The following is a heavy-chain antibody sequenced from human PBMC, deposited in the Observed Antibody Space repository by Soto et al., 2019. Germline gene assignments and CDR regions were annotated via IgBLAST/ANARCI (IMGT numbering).Heavy chain of an antibody. J-gene: IGHJ6*02. CDR2: IYYSGST. V-gene: IGHV4-59*01. Sequence: SETLSLTCTVSGGSISSYYWSWIRQPPGKGLEWIEYIYYSGSTNYNPSLKSRVTISVDTSKNQFSLKLSSVTAADTAVYYCARGNFGDSGYFYYYGMDVWGQGTTVTVSS. CDR3: ARGNFGDSGYFYYYGMDV. D-gene: IGHD3-10*01. CDR1: GGSISSYY.